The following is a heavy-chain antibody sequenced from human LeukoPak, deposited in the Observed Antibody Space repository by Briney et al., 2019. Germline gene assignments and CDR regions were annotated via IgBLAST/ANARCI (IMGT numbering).Heavy chain of an antibody. CDR3: ARGKLTGYYSD. Sequence: SETLSLTCTVSGGSISSYYWSWIRQPPGQGLEWIGYIYYSGSTNYNPSLKSRVTISVDTSKNQFSLKLSSVTAADTAVYYCARGKLTGYYSDWGQGTLVTVSS. CDR2: IYYSGST. V-gene: IGHV4-59*01. D-gene: IGHD3-9*01. J-gene: IGHJ4*02. CDR1: GGSISSYY.